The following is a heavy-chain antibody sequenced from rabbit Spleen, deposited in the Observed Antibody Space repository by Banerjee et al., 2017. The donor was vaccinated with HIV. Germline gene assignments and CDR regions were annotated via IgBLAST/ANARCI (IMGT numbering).Heavy chain of an antibody. Sequence: QEQLEESGGGLVKPEGSLTLTCKASGFSFSARDVMCWVRQAPGKGLEWIACINTATGKPVYATWAKGRFTVSTTSSTTVALQMTSLTAADTATYFCARDLPGAIGWNFYLWGPGTLVTVS. J-gene: IGHJ4*01. CDR2: INTATGKP. V-gene: IGHV1S45*01. CDR3: ARDLPGAIGWNFYL. D-gene: IGHD3-1*01. CDR1: GFSFSARDV.